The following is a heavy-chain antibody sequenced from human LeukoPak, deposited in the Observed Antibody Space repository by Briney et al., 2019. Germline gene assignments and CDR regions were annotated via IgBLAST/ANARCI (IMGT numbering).Heavy chain of an antibody. J-gene: IGHJ4*01. Sequence: GASVKVSCKASGYTFTSYGISWVRQAPGQGLEWMGWISAYNGNTNYAQKLQGRVTFTRDTSANTAYMELSSLRSKDTTIYFCARVISDCANFNCFKGYFDYWGQGTPVTVSS. D-gene: IGHD5/OR15-5a*01. V-gene: IGHV1-18*01. CDR2: ISAYNGNT. CDR3: ARVISDCANFNCFKGYFDY. CDR1: GYTFTSYG.